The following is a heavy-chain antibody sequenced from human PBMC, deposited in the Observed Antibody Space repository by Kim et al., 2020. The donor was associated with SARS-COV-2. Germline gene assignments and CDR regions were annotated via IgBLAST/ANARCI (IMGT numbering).Heavy chain of an antibody. CDR3: ARHVDDIVVVAAAQQVDTAMVTDY. J-gene: IGHJ4*02. D-gene: IGHD2-2*01. CDR2: IYPGESDT. CDR1: GYSFTSYW. V-gene: IGHV5-51*01. Sequence: GESLKISCKGSGYSFTSYWIGWVRQMPGKGLEWMGIIYPGESDTRYSPSFQGQVTISADKSISTAYLQWSSLKASDTAMYYCARHVDDIVVVAAAQQVDTAMVTDYWGQGTLVTVSS.